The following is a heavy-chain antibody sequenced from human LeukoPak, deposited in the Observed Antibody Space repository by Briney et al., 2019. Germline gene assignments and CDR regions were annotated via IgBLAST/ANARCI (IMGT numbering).Heavy chain of an antibody. Sequence: SETLSLTCTVSGGSISSYYWSWIRQPPGKGLEWIGYIYYSGSTNYTPSLKSRVTISVDTSKNQFSLKLSSVTAADTAVYYCASTQNYDFSFDYWGQGTLVTVSS. CDR2: IYYSGST. D-gene: IGHD3/OR15-3a*01. CDR3: ASTQNYDFSFDY. CDR1: GGSISSYY. V-gene: IGHV4-59*01. J-gene: IGHJ4*02.